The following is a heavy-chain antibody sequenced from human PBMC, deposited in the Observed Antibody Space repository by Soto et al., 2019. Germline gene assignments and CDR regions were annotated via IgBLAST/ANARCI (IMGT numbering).Heavy chain of an antibody. Sequence: SETLSLTCAVYGGSFSGYYWSWIRQPPGKGLEWIGEINHRGSTNYNPSLKSRVTISVDTSKNQFSLKLSSVTAADTALYFFARVVVAATGNNWFDPWGQGTLVTVSS. D-gene: IGHD2-15*01. CDR1: GGSFSGYY. CDR2: INHRGST. J-gene: IGHJ5*02. V-gene: IGHV4-34*01. CDR3: ARVVVAATGNNWFDP.